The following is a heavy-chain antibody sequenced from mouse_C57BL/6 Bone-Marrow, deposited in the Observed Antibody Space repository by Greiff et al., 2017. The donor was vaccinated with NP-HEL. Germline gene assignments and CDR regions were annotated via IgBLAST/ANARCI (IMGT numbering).Heavy chain of an antibody. CDR2: IYPRSGNT. CDR3: ARERLLRPGYWYFDV. V-gene: IGHV1-81*01. CDR1: GYTFTSYG. D-gene: IGHD1-2*01. J-gene: IGHJ1*03. Sequence: QVQLQQSGAELARPGASVKLSCKASGYTFTSYGISWVKQRPGQGLEWIGEIYPRSGNTSYNEKFKGKATLTADKSSSTVYMELRRLTSEDSAVYFCARERLLRPGYWYFDVWGTGTTVTVSS.